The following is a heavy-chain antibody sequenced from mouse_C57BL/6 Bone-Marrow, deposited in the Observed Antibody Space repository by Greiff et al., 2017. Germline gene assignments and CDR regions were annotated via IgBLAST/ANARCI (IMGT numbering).Heavy chain of an antibody. Sequence: DVMLVESGGGLVKPGGSLKLSCAASGFTFSSYAMSWVRQTPEKRLEWVATISDGGSYTYYPDNVKGRFTISRDTAKNNLYLQMSHLKSEDTAMYYCARDVHYYGSSPLFAYWGQGTLVTVSA. D-gene: IGHD1-1*01. J-gene: IGHJ3*01. CDR1: GFTFSSYA. CDR3: ARDVHYYGSSPLFAY. V-gene: IGHV5-4*01. CDR2: ISDGGSYT.